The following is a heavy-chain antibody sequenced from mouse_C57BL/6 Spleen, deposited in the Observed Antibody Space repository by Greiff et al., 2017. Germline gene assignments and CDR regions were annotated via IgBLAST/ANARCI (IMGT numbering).Heavy chain of an antibody. CDR1: GFTFSDYG. CDR3: ARGGPLDY. J-gene: IGHJ2*01. D-gene: IGHD1-1*02. Sequence: EVKLMESGGGLVKPGGSLKLSCAASGFTFSDYGMHWVRQAPEKGLEWVAYISSGSSTIYYADTVKGRFTISRDNAKNTLFLQMTSLRSEDTAMYYCARGGPLDYWGQGTTLTVSS. V-gene: IGHV5-17*01. CDR2: ISSGSSTI.